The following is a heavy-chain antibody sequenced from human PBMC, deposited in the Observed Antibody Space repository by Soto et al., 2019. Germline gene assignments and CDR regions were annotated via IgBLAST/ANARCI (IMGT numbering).Heavy chain of an antibody. CDR3: HRGVFGFGMVSRFWFDP. V-gene: IGHV4-30-4*01. D-gene: IGHD3-3*01. J-gene: IGHJ5*02. CDR2: IYNSWIT. Sequence: PTETLSLTCTVSGGSISSGDYSWSWVRQSPGKGLEWIGHIYNSWITYYNPSLKSRVVISIDTSRNQFSLRLNSMTAAERAVYFCHRGVFGFGMVSRFWFDPWGQGIVVTVS. CDR1: GGSISSGDYS.